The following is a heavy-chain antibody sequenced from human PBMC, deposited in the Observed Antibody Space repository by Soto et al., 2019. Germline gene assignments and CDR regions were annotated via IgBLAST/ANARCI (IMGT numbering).Heavy chain of an antibody. CDR3: AHSQPVLLWFGELSPFDY. D-gene: IGHD3-10*01. Sequence: QITLKESGPTLVKPTQTLTLTCTFSGFSLSTSGVGVGWIRQPPGKALEWLALIYWDDDKRYSPSLKSRLTITKDTSKNQVVLTMTNMDPVDTATYYCAHSQPVLLWFGELSPFDYWGQGTLVTVSS. CDR1: GFSLSTSGVG. J-gene: IGHJ4*02. V-gene: IGHV2-5*02. CDR2: IYWDDDK.